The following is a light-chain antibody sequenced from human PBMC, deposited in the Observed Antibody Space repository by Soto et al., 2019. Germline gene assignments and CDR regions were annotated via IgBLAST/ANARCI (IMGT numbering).Light chain of an antibody. Sequence: DIQVTQYPSTLFESVEARFSITCRASQSISRWLAWHQQKPGKAPRLLIYDASNLQRGVPSRFSGSGSGTDFTLTISSLQPEDFATYYCQQLNSYPPTFGQGTKVDIK. V-gene: IGKV1-5*01. CDR1: QSISRW. CDR2: DAS. J-gene: IGKJ1*01. CDR3: QQLNSYPPT.